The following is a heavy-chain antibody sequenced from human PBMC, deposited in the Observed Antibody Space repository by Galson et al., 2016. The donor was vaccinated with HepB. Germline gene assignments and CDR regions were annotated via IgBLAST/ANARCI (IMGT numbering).Heavy chain of an antibody. J-gene: IGHJ4*02. CDR2: ITGSSAFI. Sequence: SLRHSRAASGVTFTTYTMNWVRPEPGKGLEWVSSITGSSAFIYYADSLKGRFTISRDNAKNSLSLQMNSLRAEDTAVYYCARDPNPFAVVILSYFDSWGQGTLVSVSS. D-gene: IGHD3-3*01. V-gene: IGHV3-21*01. CDR1: GVTFTTYT. CDR3: ARDPNPFAVVILSYFDS.